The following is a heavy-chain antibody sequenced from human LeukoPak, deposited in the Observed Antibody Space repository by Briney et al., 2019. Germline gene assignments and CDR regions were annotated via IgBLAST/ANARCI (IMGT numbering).Heavy chain of an antibody. Sequence: ASVKVSCKASGYTFNSYGISWVRQAPGQGLEWMGWISAYNGNTNYAQKFQGRITMTTDTSTSTAYMELRSLRSDDTAVYYCARDEDIVASGAFDIWGQGTMVTVSS. V-gene: IGHV1-18*01. CDR1: GYTFNSYG. J-gene: IGHJ3*02. D-gene: IGHD2-15*01. CDR2: ISAYNGNT. CDR3: ARDEDIVASGAFDI.